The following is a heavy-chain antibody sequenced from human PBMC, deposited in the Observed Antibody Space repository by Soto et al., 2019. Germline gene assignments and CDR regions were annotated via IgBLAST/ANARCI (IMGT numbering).Heavy chain of an antibody. CDR3: ANTTAGCFSAFEI. D-gene: IGHD2-15*01. CDR1: GFVFSSYA. J-gene: IGHJ3*02. Sequence: EVQLLESGGGLVQPGGSLRLSCAASGFVFSSYAMSWVRQAPGKGLEWVSAISGSGTTAYYADSVKGRFIFSRDNPKITMLLQLHSLRAEAPAVYFCANTTAGCFSAFEIWGQGTVVTFSS. V-gene: IGHV3-23*01. CDR2: ISGSGTTA.